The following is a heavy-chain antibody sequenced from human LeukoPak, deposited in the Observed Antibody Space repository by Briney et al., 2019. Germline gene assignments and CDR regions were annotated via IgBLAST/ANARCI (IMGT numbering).Heavy chain of an antibody. V-gene: IGHV3-33*07. Sequence: GRSLRLSCAASGFTFSRYGMNWVCQAPGEGLERVAVIWYVVSNKYSADSVKGRFTFSRDNSKNTLYLQMNSLRAEDTAVYYCARGLQVIYGMDVWGKGTTVTVSS. J-gene: IGHJ6*04. D-gene: IGHD2-21*01. CDR3: ARGLQVIYGMDV. CDR2: IWYVVSNK. CDR1: GFTFSRYG.